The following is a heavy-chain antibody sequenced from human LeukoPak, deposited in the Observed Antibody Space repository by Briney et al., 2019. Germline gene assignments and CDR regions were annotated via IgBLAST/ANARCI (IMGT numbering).Heavy chain of an antibody. D-gene: IGHD6-19*01. V-gene: IGHV1-18*01. CDR3: ARTPPQYSSVRYHFDY. J-gene: IGHJ4*02. CDR1: GYTFTSYG. Sequence: ASVKVSCKASGYTFTSYGISWVRQAPGQGLEWMGWISAYNGNTNYAQKLQGRVTMTTDTSTSTAYMELRSLRSDDTAVYYCARTPPQYSSVRYHFDYWGQGTLVTVSS. CDR2: ISAYNGNT.